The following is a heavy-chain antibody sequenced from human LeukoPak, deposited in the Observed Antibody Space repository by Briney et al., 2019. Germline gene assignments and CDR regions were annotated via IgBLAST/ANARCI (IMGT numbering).Heavy chain of an antibody. J-gene: IGHJ4*02. D-gene: IGHD3-10*01. CDR2: IYYSGST. CDR3: ARVYGSGRIGYFDY. Sequence: PSETLSLTCTVSGGSISSYYWSWIRQPPGKGLEWIGYIYYSGSTNYNPSLKSRVTISVDTSKNQFSLKLSSVTAADTAVYYCARVYGSGRIGYFDYWGQGTLVTVSS. CDR1: GGSISSYY. V-gene: IGHV4-59*01.